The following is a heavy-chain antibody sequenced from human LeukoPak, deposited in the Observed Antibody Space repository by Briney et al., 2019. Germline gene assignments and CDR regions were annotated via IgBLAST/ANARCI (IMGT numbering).Heavy chain of an antibody. CDR2: IKSNTDGGTI. Sequence: PGGSLRLSCAASGFTLSNAWMSWVRQAPGKGLEWVGRIKSNTDGGTIDYAAPVKDRFTISRDDSKNTLYLQMNSLKIEDTAVYYCTTDLLGLVRPRGYWGQGTLVTVSS. D-gene: IGHD3/OR15-3a*01. J-gene: IGHJ4*02. CDR1: GFTLSNAW. V-gene: IGHV3-15*01. CDR3: TTDLLGLVRPRGY.